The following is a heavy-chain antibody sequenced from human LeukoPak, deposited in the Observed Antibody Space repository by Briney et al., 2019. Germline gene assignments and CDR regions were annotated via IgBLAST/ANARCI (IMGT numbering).Heavy chain of an antibody. Sequence: GGSLRLSCAASGFTLSSSAMNWVRQAPGKGLEWVSSINNVGSHIYYAGSVKGRFTISRGNTKNSLYLQMNSLRAEDTAVYYCSRDPTYYLRYGYFDYWGQGALVTVSS. CDR1: GFTLSSSA. D-gene: IGHD1-26*01. CDR2: INNVGSHI. CDR3: SRDPTYYLRYGYFDY. V-gene: IGHV3-21*01. J-gene: IGHJ4*02.